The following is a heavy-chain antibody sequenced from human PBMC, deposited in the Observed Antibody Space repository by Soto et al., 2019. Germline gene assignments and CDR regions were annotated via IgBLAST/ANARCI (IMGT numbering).Heavy chain of an antibody. CDR3: ASQITNYYYGMDV. J-gene: IGHJ6*02. D-gene: IGHD3-16*01. V-gene: IGHV4-4*02. Sequence: SETLSLTCAVSGGSISSSNWWSWVRQPPGKGLEWIGEIYHSGSTNYNPSLKSRVTISVDKSKNQFSLKLSSVTAADTAVYYCASQITNYYYGMDVWGQGTTVTVSS. CDR1: GGSISSSNW. CDR2: IYHSGST.